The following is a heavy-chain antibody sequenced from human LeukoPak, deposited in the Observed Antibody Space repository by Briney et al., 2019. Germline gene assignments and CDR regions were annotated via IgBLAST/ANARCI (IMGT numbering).Heavy chain of an antibody. V-gene: IGHV3-30*02. CDR3: AKDLEDISYYFDY. Sequence: PGGSLRHSCAACGFTFSRYGMHWVRQAPCKGLEWVAFIRYDRSNKYYADSVKGRFTISRDNSKNTLYLQMNSLRAEDTAVYYCAKDLEDISYYFDYWGQGTLVTVSS. D-gene: IGHD3-3*01. CDR2: IRYDRSNK. J-gene: IGHJ4*02. CDR1: GFTFSRYG.